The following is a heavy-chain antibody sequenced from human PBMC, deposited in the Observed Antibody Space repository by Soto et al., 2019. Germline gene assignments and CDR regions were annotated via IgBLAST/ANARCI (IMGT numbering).Heavy chain of an antibody. J-gene: IGHJ6*02. Sequence: EVQLVESVGGSVQPGRSLRLSCTASGFTFSYYDMHWVRQGSGKGLEWVSTIGAARDAYYTGSVKGRFTISREIARNSMFLQMYIVTVGDTAVYYCTRAYSGLLPRRADYYYALDVWGQGTIVTVSS. CDR2: IGAARDA. D-gene: IGHD2-15*01. CDR3: TRAYSGLLPRRADYYYALDV. CDR1: GFTFSYYD. V-gene: IGHV3-13*01.